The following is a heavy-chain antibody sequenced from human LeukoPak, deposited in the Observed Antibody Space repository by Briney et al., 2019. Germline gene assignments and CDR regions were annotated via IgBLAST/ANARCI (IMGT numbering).Heavy chain of an antibody. CDR1: GFTFSDYY. CDR2: ISSSSNNI. Sequence: PGGSLRLSCAASGFTFSDYYMTWIRQAPGKGLEWVSYISSSSNNIHYANSVRGQFTISRDNAKNSVYLQMNSLRAEDTAIYYCARAAGWFDPWGQGTLVTVSS. V-gene: IGHV3-11*01. J-gene: IGHJ5*02. CDR3: ARAAGWFDP.